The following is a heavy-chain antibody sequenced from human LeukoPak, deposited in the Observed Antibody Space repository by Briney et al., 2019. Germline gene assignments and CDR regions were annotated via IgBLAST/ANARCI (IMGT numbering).Heavy chain of an antibody. J-gene: IGHJ4*02. V-gene: IGHV1-24*01. CDR2: FDPEDGET. D-gene: IGHD3-22*01. Sequence: ASVRVSCKVSGYTLTELSMHWVRQAPGKGLEWMGGFDPEDGETIYAQKFQGRVTMTEDTSTDTAYMELSSLRSEDTAVYYCATLLRGYYYSVGDYWGQGTLVTVSS. CDR1: GYTLTELS. CDR3: ATLLRGYYYSVGDY.